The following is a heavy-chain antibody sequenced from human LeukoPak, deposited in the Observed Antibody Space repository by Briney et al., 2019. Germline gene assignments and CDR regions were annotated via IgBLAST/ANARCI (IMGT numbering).Heavy chain of an antibody. J-gene: IGHJ1*01. CDR1: GFTFSSYW. V-gene: IGHV3-7*01. Sequence: GGALRLSCVVSGFTFSSYWRSWVRQAPGKGREWVANIKQDGSEKYYVDSVKARLTMSRYNAKNALYRQMNSLRAEDTGVYYCARVQWGLRGLGSYFEHWGQGPLVTVSS. CDR3: ARVQWGLRGLGSYFEH. CDR2: IKQDGSEK. D-gene: IGHD1-26*01.